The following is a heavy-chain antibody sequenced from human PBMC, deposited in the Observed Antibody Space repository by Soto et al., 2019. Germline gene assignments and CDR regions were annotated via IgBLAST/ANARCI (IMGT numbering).Heavy chain of an antibody. Sequence: EVQLLDSGGGLVQPGGSLRLSCAASGFTFNNYAMTWVRQAPGKGLEWVSAISGGGDTTSYADSVKGRFTVSRDGSKNTLYPKMSSLRAEDTAIYYCAKGRGGSGSLTPRVEFWGQGTLVSVSS. J-gene: IGHJ4*02. CDR2: ISGGGDTT. D-gene: IGHD3-10*01. CDR1: GFTFNNYA. CDR3: AKGRGGSGSLTPRVEF. V-gene: IGHV3-23*01.